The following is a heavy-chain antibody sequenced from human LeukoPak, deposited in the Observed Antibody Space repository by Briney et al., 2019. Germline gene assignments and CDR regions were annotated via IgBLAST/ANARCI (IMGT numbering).Heavy chain of an antibody. D-gene: IGHD3-9*01. J-gene: IGHJ4*02. CDR1: GGSISSYY. CDR2: IYYSGST. V-gene: IGHV4-59*01. CDR3: ARGLHSDILPGPFVD. Sequence: SETLSLTCTVSGGSISSYYWSWLRQPPGKGREWSGYIYYSGSTNYNPSLKSRVTISVDTSKNQFSLKLSSVTGADTAVYYCARGLHSDILPGPFVDWGQGTLVTVSS.